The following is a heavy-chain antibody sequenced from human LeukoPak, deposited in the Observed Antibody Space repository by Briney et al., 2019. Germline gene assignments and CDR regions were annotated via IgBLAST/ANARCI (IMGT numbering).Heavy chain of an antibody. CDR1: GFTFSNYW. CDR3: ARDHGKDAPMDV. Sequence: TGGSLRLSCAASGFTFSNYWLSWVRQAPGKGLEWVAVIWNDGKNKNYAVSVKGRVTISRDNSKNTLYLQMNSLRAEDTAVYYCARDHGKDAPMDVWGQGITVTVSS. CDR2: IWNDGKNK. V-gene: IGHV3-33*08. J-gene: IGHJ6*02.